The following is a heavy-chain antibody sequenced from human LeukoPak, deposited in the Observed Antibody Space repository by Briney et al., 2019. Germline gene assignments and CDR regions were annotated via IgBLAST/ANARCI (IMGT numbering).Heavy chain of an antibody. CDR3: AKAMAGSTYYFDS. V-gene: IGHV3-23*01. Sequence: GGSLRLSCAASGFTFSSYAMSWVRQAPGKGLEWVSAISASGGSTYYADSVKGRFTISRDTSKNTLYLQMSSLRGEDTAVYYCAKAMAGSTYYFDSWGQGTLVTVSS. D-gene: IGHD6-19*01. CDR2: ISASGGST. CDR1: GFTFSSYA. J-gene: IGHJ4*02.